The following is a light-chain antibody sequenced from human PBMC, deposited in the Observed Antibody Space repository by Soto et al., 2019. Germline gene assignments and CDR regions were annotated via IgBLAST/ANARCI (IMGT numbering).Light chain of an antibody. Sequence: DIQMTQSPSSLSASVGDRVTITCQASQDITKYLSWFQQKPGKVPKLLIYDASELETVVPPRLNGSRSGKVFTFTSSSLQPEDNSTYYCLPYDNLPYAFCQGTKLEMK. CDR3: LPYDNLPYA. CDR2: DAS. CDR1: QDITKY. J-gene: IGKJ2*01. V-gene: IGKV1-33*01.